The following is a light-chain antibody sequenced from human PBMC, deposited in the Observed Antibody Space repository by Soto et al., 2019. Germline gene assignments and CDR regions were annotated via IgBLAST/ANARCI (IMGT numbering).Light chain of an antibody. CDR1: SSDVGSYDF. Sequence: QSVLTQPASVSGSPGQSITMSCTGTSSDVGSYDFVSWYQQHPGKAPKLLIYEVSNRPSGVSARFSGSKSDNTASLTISGLQAADEAYYFCSSYSSSTVHYVFGSGTKVTVL. V-gene: IGLV2-14*01. CDR3: SSYSSSTVHYV. J-gene: IGLJ1*01. CDR2: EVS.